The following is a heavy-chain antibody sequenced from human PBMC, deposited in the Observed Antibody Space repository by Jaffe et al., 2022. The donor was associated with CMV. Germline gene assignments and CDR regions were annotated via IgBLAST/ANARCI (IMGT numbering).Heavy chain of an antibody. D-gene: IGHD6-13*01. Sequence: EVQLVESGGVVVQPGGSLRLSCAASGFTFDDYTMHWVRQAPGKGLEWVSLISWDGGSTYYADSVKGRFTISRDNSKNSLYLQMNSLRTEDTALYYCAKDIPRYSSSWYYFDYWGQGTLVTVSS. CDR3: AKDIPRYSSSWYYFDY. CDR2: ISWDGGST. J-gene: IGHJ4*02. CDR1: GFTFDDYT. V-gene: IGHV3-43*01.